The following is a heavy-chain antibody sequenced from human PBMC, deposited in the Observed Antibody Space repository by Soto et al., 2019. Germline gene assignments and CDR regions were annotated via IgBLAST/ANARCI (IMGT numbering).Heavy chain of an antibody. CDR2: IYYSGST. CDR3: ARAIPRQTPYYYGSGSFDY. D-gene: IGHD3-10*01. Sequence: SETLSLTCTVSGGSICSGGYYWSWIRQHPGKGLEWIGYIYYSGSTYYNPSLKSRVTISVDTSKNQFSLKLSSVTAADTAVYYCARAIPRQTPYYYGSGSFDYWGQATLVTVSS. CDR1: GGSICSGGYY. J-gene: IGHJ4*02. V-gene: IGHV4-31*03.